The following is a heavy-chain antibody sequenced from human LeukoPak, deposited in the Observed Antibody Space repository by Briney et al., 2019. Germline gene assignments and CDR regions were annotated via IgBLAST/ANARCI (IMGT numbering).Heavy chain of an antibody. Sequence: GGSLRLSCAASGFTFSSYSMNWVRQAPGKGLEWVSSISSSSSYIYYADSVKGRFTISRDNAKNSLYLQMNSLRAEDTAVYYCARLLSITDAFDIWGQGTMVTVSS. V-gene: IGHV3-21*01. J-gene: IGHJ3*02. CDR3: ARLLSITDAFDI. CDR1: GFTFSSYS. CDR2: ISSSSSYI. D-gene: IGHD3-10*01.